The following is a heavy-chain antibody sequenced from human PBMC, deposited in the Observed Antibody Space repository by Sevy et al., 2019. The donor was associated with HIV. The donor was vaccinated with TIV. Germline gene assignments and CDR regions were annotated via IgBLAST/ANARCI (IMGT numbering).Heavy chain of an antibody. Sequence: GGSLRLSCAASGFTFRSYDMHWVRQAPGKGLEWVAIVRYDGGNEHYADSVKGRFTISRDNSRNTLHLQMNSLRAEDTAVYFCARESVSPGPLIDKYGMDVWGPGTTVTVSS. CDR2: VRYDGGNE. V-gene: IGHV3-30*02. J-gene: IGHJ6*02. CDR1: GFTFRSYD. CDR3: ARESVSPGPLIDKYGMDV. D-gene: IGHD2-15*01.